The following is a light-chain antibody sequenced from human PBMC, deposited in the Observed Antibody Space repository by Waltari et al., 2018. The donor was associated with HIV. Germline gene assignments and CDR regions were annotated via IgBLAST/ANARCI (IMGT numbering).Light chain of an antibody. V-gene: IGKV4-1*01. CDR2: WAS. CDR1: QSLLHTSNNKNY. J-gene: IGKJ2*01. Sequence: DIVMTQSSDSLTVSLGDRATINCRSSQSLLHTSNNKNYLAWFRQKPGQPPDLLIYWASTRESGVPDRFSGSGSGTNFTLTINRLQAEDVAVYYCHQYYGALYTFGRGTKLQI. CDR3: HQYYGALYT.